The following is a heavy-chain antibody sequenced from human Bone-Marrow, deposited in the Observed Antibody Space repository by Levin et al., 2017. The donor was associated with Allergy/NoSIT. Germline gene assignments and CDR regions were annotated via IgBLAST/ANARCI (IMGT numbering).Heavy chain of an antibody. Sequence: GGSLRLSCAASGFSFDSYALSWIRQAPGKGLEWVAAISGSGTNTYYADSVKGRLTISRDTSKNTVFLEMNGLRAEDTAVYCCAKKGGNSFDYYFDSWGQGTLVTVSS. CDR3: AKKGGNSFDYYFDS. CDR2: ISGSGTNT. J-gene: IGHJ4*02. D-gene: IGHD4-23*01. CDR1: GFSFDSYA. V-gene: IGHV3-23*01.